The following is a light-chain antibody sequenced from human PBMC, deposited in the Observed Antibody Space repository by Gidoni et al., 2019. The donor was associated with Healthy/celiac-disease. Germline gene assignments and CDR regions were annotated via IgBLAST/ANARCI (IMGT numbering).Light chain of an antibody. V-gene: IGLV1-40*01. J-gene: IGLJ2*01. Sequence: QSVLTPPSSVSGAPGQRVTISCTGSSSTIGAGYDVHWYQQLPGTAPKLLIYGNSNRPSGVPDRFSGSKSGTSASLAITGLQAEDEADYYCQSYDSSLSGSVFGGGTKLTVL. CDR1: SSTIGAGYD. CDR2: GNS. CDR3: QSYDSSLSGSV.